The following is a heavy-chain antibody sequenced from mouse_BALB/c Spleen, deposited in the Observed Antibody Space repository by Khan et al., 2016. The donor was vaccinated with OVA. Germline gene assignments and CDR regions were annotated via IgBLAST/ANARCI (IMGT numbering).Heavy chain of an antibody. CDR2: LSNRGTTT. J-gene: IGHJ3*01. D-gene: IGHD2-3*01. CDR1: GFTFSDYY. CDR3: AREGDDGGLAY. Sequence: EVELVESGGGLVQPGGSLKLSCATSGFTFSDYYMYWVRQTPETRLEWVAYLSNRGTTTYYPDTLRGRFTIFRDNAKNTLELQRNRLEYEDTAMYYCAREGDDGGLAYWGQGTLVTVSA. V-gene: IGHV5-12*02.